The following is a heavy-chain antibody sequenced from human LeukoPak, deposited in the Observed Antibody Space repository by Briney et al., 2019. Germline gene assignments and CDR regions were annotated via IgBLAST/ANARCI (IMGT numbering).Heavy chain of an antibody. J-gene: IGHJ3*02. CDR3: ARDKKSGLSAFDI. CDR1: GDTFIPYT. V-gene: IGHV1-69*04. CDR2: IIPSLDIS. Sequence: ASVKVSCKASGDTFIPYTFSWVRQAPGQGLEWMGRIIPSLDISNYAQKFQGRVTLSADKATTTTYMELTSLRSEDTAIYYCARDKKSGLSAFDIWGQGTMVTVSS. D-gene: IGHD2-8*01.